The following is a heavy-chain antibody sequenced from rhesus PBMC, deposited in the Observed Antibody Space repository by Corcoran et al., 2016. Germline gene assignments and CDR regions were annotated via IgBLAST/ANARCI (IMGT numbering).Heavy chain of an antibody. CDR1: GGSVSSSNW. CDR3: ARVPGYFEF. J-gene: IGHJ1*01. CDR2: ISGSSGST. Sequence: QVQLQESGPGLVKPSETLSLTCAVSGGSVSSSNWWSWIRQPPGKGLEWIGYISGSSGSTYYNPSLKSRVTISPDTSKTQFSLKLSSVTAADTAVYYCARVPGYFEFWGQGALVTVSS. V-gene: IGHV4-65*01.